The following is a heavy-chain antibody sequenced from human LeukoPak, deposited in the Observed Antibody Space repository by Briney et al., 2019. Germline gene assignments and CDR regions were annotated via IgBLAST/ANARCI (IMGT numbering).Heavy chain of an antibody. J-gene: IGHJ4*02. V-gene: IGHV1-2*06. Sequence: ASVPVSCKASRYTFTGYYMHWVQQAPGQELDWMGRINPNSGGTNYAQKFQGRVTMTRDTSISTAYMELSRLRSDDTAVYYCATLGYCSSTSCYGPFDYWGQGTLVTVSS. CDR1: RYTFTGYY. CDR2: INPNSGGT. CDR3: ATLGYCSSTSCYGPFDY. D-gene: IGHD2-2*01.